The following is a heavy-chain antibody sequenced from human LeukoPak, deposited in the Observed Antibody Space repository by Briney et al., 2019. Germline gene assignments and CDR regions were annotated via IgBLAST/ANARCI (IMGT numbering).Heavy chain of an antibody. D-gene: IGHD2-15*01. V-gene: IGHV3-7*03. CDR3: TTLLLPSVWSDPILGY. CDR1: GFTFSRYW. J-gene: IGHJ4*02. Sequence: PGGSLRLSCVASGFTFSRYWMSWVRQAPGKGLEWVANIKQDGDQKHYVDSVRGRFIISRDNAKNSLHLQMNSLRAEDTAVYYCTTLLLPSVWSDPILGYWGQGTLVTVSS. CDR2: IKQDGDQK.